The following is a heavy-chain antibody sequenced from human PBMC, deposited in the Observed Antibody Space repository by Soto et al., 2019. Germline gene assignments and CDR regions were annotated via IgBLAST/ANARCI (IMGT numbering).Heavy chain of an antibody. V-gene: IGHV4-38-2*01. CDR3: ARVGPWVPYYYDSSPYTFENWFDP. CDR2: IYHGGST. D-gene: IGHD3-22*01. Sequence: PSETLSLTCAVSGYSSIRGYYWGFLRQPPGKGLEWLGSIYHGGSTYYNPSLNSRVTLSIDMTNNHVSLILNSVTAADTAVYYCARVGPWVPYYYDSSPYTFENWFDPWGQGTLVTISS. CDR1: GYSSIRGYY. J-gene: IGHJ5*02.